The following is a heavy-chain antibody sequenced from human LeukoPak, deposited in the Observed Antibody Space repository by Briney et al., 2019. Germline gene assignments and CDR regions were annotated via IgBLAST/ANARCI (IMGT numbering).Heavy chain of an antibody. D-gene: IGHD3-9*01. CDR2: ISGSGGST. CDR3: AKDPILTGPMGGWFDP. J-gene: IGHJ5*02. V-gene: IGHV3-23*01. CDR1: GFTFSSYG. Sequence: HSGGTLRLSCAASGFTFSSYGMSWVRQAPGKGLEWVSAISGSGGSTYYADSVKGRFTISRDNSKNTLYLQMNSLRAEDTAVYYCAKDPILTGPMGGWFDPWGQGTLVTVSS.